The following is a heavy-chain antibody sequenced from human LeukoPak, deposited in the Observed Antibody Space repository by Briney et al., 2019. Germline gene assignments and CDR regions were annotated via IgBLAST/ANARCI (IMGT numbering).Heavy chain of an antibody. V-gene: IGHV3-30*02. D-gene: IGHD4-17*01. CDR3: AALHTGTFVDY. CDR1: GFSFSGYG. CDR2: IRYDGSTK. J-gene: IGHJ4*02. Sequence: GGSLRLSCAASGFSFSGYGMHWVRQVPGKGLEWVAFIRYDGSTKFYTDSVKGRFAISRDNSKDTLSLQMNSLRTEDTAVYYCAALHTGTFVDYWGQGTLVTVSS.